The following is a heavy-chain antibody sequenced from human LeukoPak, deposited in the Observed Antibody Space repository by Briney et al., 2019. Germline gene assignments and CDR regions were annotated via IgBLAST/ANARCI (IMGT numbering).Heavy chain of an antibody. J-gene: IGHJ4*02. Sequence: SETLSLTCTVSGGSISSSSYYWGWIRQPPGKGLEWIGSIYYSGSIYYNPSLKSRVTISVDTSKNQFSLKLSSVTAADTAVYYCARVSGDILTGYYKGPLDYWGQGTLVTVSS. CDR2: IYYSGSI. CDR3: ARVSGDILTGYYKGPLDY. CDR1: GGSISSSSYY. D-gene: IGHD3-9*01. V-gene: IGHV4-39*07.